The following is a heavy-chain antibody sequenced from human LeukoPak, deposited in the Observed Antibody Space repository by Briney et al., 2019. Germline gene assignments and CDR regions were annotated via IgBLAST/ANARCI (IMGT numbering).Heavy chain of an antibody. CDR1: ADSLSSGGHS. Sequence: KSSETLSLTCTVSADSLSSGGHSWAWIRKFPGKGLESIGFIHHSGRSRHNPSLKDRVAISVDTSRKQFALKLSSVTAADTAMYYCARGGNRFGGFYFDYWGQGIQVIVSS. V-gene: IGHV4-31*03. D-gene: IGHD3-10*01. CDR2: IHHSGRS. J-gene: IGHJ4*02. CDR3: ARGGNRFGGFYFDY.